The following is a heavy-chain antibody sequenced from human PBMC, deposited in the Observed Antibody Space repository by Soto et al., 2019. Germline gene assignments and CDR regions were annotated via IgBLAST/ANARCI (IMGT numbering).Heavy chain of an antibody. CDR3: ARAIIGTSYGSGSPYFDY. D-gene: IGHD3-10*01. V-gene: IGHV4-31*03. CDR2: IYYSGST. Sequence: LSLTCTVSGGSISSGGYYWSWIRQHPGKGLEWIGYIYYSGSTYYNPSLKSRVTISVDTSKNQFSLKLSSVTAADTAVYYCARAIIGTSYGSGSPYFDYWGQGTMVTVYS. CDR1: GGSISSGGYY. J-gene: IGHJ4*02.